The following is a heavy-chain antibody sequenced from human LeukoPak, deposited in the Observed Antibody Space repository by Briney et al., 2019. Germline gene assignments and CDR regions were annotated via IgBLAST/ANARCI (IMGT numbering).Heavy chain of an antibody. CDR2: IYYTGNT. Sequence: SETLSLTCSVSGDSITGYYWGWIRQPPGKGLEWIGNIYYTGNTYYNSSLKSRVTISLDTSKNQFSLKLSSVTAADTAVYYCANMGYSYAPGLFDPWGQGTLVTVSS. D-gene: IGHD5-18*01. V-gene: IGHV4-39*07. J-gene: IGHJ5*02. CDR1: GDSITGYY. CDR3: ANMGYSYAPGLFDP.